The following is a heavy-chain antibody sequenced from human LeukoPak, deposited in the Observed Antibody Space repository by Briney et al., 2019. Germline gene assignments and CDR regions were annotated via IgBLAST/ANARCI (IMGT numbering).Heavy chain of an antibody. J-gene: IGHJ4*02. D-gene: IGHD3-22*01. Sequence: SQTLSLTRTVSGGSISSGNYYWSWIRQHPGKGLEWIGYIYYSGNTYYNPSLKSRVTISVDTSKNQFSLMVNSVTAADTAVYYCAREVPYYGSSGYYLDYWGQGTLVTVSS. V-gene: IGHV4-31*03. CDR2: IYYSGNT. CDR3: AREVPYYGSSGYYLDY. CDR1: GGSISSGNYY.